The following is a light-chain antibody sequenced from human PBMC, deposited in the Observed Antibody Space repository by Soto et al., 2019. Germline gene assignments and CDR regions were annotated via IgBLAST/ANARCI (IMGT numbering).Light chain of an antibody. Sequence: QSALTQPASVSGSPGQSITISCVGTSSDIGDYNYVSWYQQHPGKVPKFIIYDVSNRPSGVSYRFSATKSGNTASLTISGLQAEDEADYYCCSYTRSGTLIFGTGTKLTV. CDR2: DVS. J-gene: IGLJ1*01. CDR1: SSDIGDYNY. V-gene: IGLV2-14*01. CDR3: CSYTRSGTLI.